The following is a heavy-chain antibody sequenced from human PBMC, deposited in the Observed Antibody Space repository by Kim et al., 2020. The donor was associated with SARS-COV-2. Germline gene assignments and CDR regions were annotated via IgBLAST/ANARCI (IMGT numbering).Heavy chain of an antibody. CDR1: GFRFNNSW. CDR2: INQDGSEQ. Sequence: GGSLRLFCEASGFRFNNSWMSWVRQAPGKGLEWVANINQDGSEQKYLDSVKGRFTISRDNAKNSLYLQMNSLRAEETAVYYCTREAWWQRGTDGTDSWG. CDR3: TREAWWQRGTDGTDS. V-gene: IGHV3-7*01. D-gene: IGHD2-8*02. J-gene: IGHJ5*01.